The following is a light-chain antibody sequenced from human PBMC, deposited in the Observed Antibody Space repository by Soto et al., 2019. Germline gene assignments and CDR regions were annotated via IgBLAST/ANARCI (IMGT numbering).Light chain of an antibody. Sequence: QSALTQPASVSGSPGQSITISCTGNSSDVGGYNYDSWYQQHPGKAPKLMICEVNNRPSGVSNRFSGSKSGNTASLTISGLQAEDEADYYCSSYTSSSTRVFGGGTPLTVL. CDR2: EVN. V-gene: IGLV2-14*01. CDR3: SSYTSSSTRV. J-gene: IGLJ3*02. CDR1: SSDVGGYNY.